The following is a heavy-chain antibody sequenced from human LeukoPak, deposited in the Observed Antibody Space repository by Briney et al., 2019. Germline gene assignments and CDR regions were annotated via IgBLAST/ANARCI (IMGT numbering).Heavy chain of an antibody. CDR2: IYSGGST. Sequence: GGSLRLSCAASGFTVSSNYMSWVRQAPGKGLEWVSVIYSGGSTYYADSVKGRFTISRDNSKNTLYLQRNSLRAEDTAVYYCARAYDFWSGERGNAFDIWGQGTMVTVSS. J-gene: IGHJ3*02. V-gene: IGHV3-66*02. CDR1: GFTVSSNY. D-gene: IGHD3-3*01. CDR3: ARAYDFWSGERGNAFDI.